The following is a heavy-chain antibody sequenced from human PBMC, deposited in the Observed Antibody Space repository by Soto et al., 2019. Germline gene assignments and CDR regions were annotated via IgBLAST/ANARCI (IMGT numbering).Heavy chain of an antibody. Sequence: QVQLVESGGGVVQPGRSLRLSCAASGFTFSSYGMHWVRQAPGKGLEWVAVVSYDGNNEYYADSVKDRFTISRDNYKNTMYLQMTSLRTEDTAMYYCAKTITTPAVSSYSRDSTGRGALIDYWGQGTLVIVSS. D-gene: IGHD3-3*01. V-gene: IGHV3-30*18. CDR2: VSYDGNNE. CDR1: GFTFSSYG. J-gene: IGHJ4*02. CDR3: AKTITTPAVSSYSRDSTGRGALIDY.